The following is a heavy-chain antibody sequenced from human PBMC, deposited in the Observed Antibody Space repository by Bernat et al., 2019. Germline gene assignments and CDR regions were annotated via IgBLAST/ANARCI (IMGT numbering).Heavy chain of an antibody. CDR1: GFTFSSYA. CDR2: ISYDGSNK. J-gene: IGHJ5*02. CDR3: AREPSGGYVDWLLS. D-gene: IGHD3-9*01. Sequence: QVQLVESGGGVVQPGRSLRLSCAASGFTFSSYAMHWVRQAPGKGLEWVAVISYDGSNKYYADSVKGRFTISRDKSKNTLYLQVNSLRAENTAVYYCAREPSGGYVDWLLSWGQGTLVTVSS. V-gene: IGHV3-30-3*01.